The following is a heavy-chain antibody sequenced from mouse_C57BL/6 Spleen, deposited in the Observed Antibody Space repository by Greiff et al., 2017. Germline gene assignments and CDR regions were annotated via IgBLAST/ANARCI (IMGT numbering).Heavy chain of an antibody. V-gene: IGHV5-16*01. D-gene: IGHD1-1*01. CDR1: GFTFSDYY. Sequence: EVQLQESEGGLVQPGSSMKLSCTASGFTFSDYYMAWVRQVPEKGLEWVANINYDGSSTYYLDSLKSRFIISRDNAKNILYLQMSSLKSEDTATYYCARDREYYGGYYFDYWGQGTTLTVSS. J-gene: IGHJ2*01. CDR3: ARDREYYGGYYFDY. CDR2: INYDGSST.